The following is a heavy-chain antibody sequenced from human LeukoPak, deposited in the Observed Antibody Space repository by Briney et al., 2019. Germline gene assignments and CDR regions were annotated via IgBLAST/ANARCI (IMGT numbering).Heavy chain of an antibody. D-gene: IGHD3-22*01. Sequence: PSETLSLTCTVSGGSISSGDYYWSWIRQPPGKGLEWIGYIYYSGSTYYNPSLKSRVTISVDTSKNQFSLKLSPVTAADTAVYYCARGWGGSSDSSGYIDYWGQGTLVTVSS. CDR3: ARGWGGSSDSSGYIDY. CDR1: GGSISSGDYY. J-gene: IGHJ4*02. CDR2: IYYSGST. V-gene: IGHV4-30-4*01.